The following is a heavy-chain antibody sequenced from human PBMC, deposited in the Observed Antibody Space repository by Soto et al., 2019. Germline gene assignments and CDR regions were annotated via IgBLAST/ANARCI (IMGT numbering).Heavy chain of an antibody. J-gene: IGHJ4*02. D-gene: IGHD2-8*01. CDR1: GYTFTHYG. V-gene: IGHV1-18*01. CDR2: ISAHNWHT. CDR3: ARVVGGTNPLGY. Sequence: QVQLVQSGPEVKKPGASVKVSCKASGYTFTHYGFKWVRQAPGQGLEWMGWISAHNWHTKYSQILQGSGTMAIDTASLTAYLELRSLTSYDAAVFYCARVVGGTNPLGYGGQGTLVTVSS.